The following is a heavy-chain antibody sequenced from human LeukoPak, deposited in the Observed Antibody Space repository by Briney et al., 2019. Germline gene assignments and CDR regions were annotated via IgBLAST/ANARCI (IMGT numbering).Heavy chain of an antibody. CDR1: GFTFNRYG. Sequence: GGSLRLSCAVSGFTFNRYGLDWVRQAPGKGLEWVAVAYGDGSAKYYADSVKSRVTISKDLSKNRLYMKMNSLRAEDAAMYYCARGVRFDYNLWVWGTLITVSA. CDR3: ARGVRFDYNL. J-gene: IGHJ2*01. V-gene: IGHV3-33*08. D-gene: IGHD3-10*02. CDR2: AYGDGSAK.